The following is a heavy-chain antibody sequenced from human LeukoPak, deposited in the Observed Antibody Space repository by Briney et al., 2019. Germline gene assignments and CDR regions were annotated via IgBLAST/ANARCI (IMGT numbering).Heavy chain of an antibody. D-gene: IGHD2-15*01. CDR3: AKALGVWSVVAATTAFDI. CDR2: ISGSGGST. J-gene: IGHJ3*02. Sequence: GGSLRLSCAASGFTFSNAWMSWVRQAPGKGLEWVSVISGSGGSTYYADSVKGRFTISRDNSKNTLYLQMNSLRAEDTAVYYCAKALGVWSVVAATTAFDIWGQGTMVIVSS. CDR1: GFTFSNAW. V-gene: IGHV3-23*01.